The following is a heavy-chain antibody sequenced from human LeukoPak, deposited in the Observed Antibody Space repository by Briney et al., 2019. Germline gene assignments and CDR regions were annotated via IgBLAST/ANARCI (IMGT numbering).Heavy chain of an antibody. CDR1: GGTFSSYT. V-gene: IGHV1-69*02. CDR2: IIPILGIA. J-gene: IGHJ6*02. CDR3: ARGGYGSGSFYYYYGMDV. D-gene: IGHD3-10*01. Sequence: SVKVSCKASGGTFSSYTISWVRQAPGQGLEWMGRIIPILGIANYAQKFQGRVTITADKSTSTAYMELSSLRSEDTAVYYCARGGYGSGSFYYYYGMDVWGQGTTVTVSS.